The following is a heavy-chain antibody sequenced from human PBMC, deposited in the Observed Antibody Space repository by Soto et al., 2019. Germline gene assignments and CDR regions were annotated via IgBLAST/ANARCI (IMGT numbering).Heavy chain of an antibody. CDR1: GYSFTSYL. CDR2: IDPSDSYT. J-gene: IGHJ4*02. V-gene: IGHV5-10-1*01. Sequence: EVQLVPSGAEVKKPGESLRISCKGSGYSFTSYLISWVRQMPGEGLEWMGRIDPSDSYTNYSPSFQGHVTISADKSISTANLQGSSLKAWDTAMCYCARRPYDSSGYYYVYWGQGTLVTVSS. CDR3: ARRPYDSSGYYYVY. D-gene: IGHD3-22*01.